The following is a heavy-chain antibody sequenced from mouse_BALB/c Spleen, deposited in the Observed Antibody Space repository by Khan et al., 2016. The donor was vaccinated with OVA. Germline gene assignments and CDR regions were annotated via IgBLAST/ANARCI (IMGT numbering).Heavy chain of an antibody. CDR1: GYTFINYW. D-gene: IGHD1-1*01. V-gene: IGHV1-7*01. CDR2: INPSTGYT. Sequence: QVQLQQSEAELAKPGASVKMSCKASGYTFINYWILWVKQRPGQGLEWIGYINPSTGYTEYNQNFKDKATLTADKSSSTAYMQLSSLTSEDSAFYYCARRGLRWDFDYWGQGTTLTVSS. J-gene: IGHJ2*01. CDR3: ARRGLRWDFDY.